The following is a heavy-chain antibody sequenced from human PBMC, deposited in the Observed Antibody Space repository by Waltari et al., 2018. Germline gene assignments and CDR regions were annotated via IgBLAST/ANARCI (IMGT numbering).Heavy chain of an antibody. CDR1: GYSISSGYY. V-gene: IGHV4-38-2*01. Sequence: QVQLQESGPGLVKPSETLSLTCAVSGYSISSGYYWGWIRQPPGKGLEWIGSIYHSGSTYYNPSLKSRVTISVDTSKNQFSLKLSSVTAADTAVYYCARQRVEVAVAGTEADFDPWGQGTLVTVSS. CDR3: ARQRVEVAVAGTEADFDP. CDR2: IYHSGST. J-gene: IGHJ5*02. D-gene: IGHD6-19*01.